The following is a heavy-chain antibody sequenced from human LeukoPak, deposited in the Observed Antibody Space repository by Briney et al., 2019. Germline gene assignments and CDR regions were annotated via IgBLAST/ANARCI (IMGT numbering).Heavy chain of an antibody. J-gene: IGHJ4*02. CDR2: MNPNSGNT. D-gene: IGHD1-26*01. CDR1: GYTFTSYD. CDR3: ARVVVGATIPHY. V-gene: IGHV1-8*01. Sequence: ASVKVSCKASGYTFTSYDINWVRQATGQGLEWMGWMNPNSGNTGYAQKFQGRVAMTRNTSISTAYMELSSLRSEDTAVYYCARVVVGATIPHYWGQGTLVTVSS.